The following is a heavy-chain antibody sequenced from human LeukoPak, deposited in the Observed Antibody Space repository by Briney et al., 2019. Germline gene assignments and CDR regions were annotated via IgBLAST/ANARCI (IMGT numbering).Heavy chain of an antibody. D-gene: IGHD2-2*03. CDR3: ALGWIDAFDI. Sequence: GGSLRLSCAASGFTFSSYGMHWVRQAPGKGLEWVAFIRYDGSNKYYADSVKGRFTISRDNSKNTLYLQMNSLRAEDTAVYYCALGWIDAFDIWGQGTMVTVSS. J-gene: IGHJ3*02. CDR2: IRYDGSNK. CDR1: GFTFSSYG. V-gene: IGHV3-30*02.